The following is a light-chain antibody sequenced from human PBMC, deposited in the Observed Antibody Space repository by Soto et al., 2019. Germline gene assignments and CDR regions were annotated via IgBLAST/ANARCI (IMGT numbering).Light chain of an antibody. J-gene: IGKJ1*01. CDR1: QSISSW. CDR3: QQDKTYGA. Sequence: DIQMTQSPSTLSASVGDRVTITCRASQSISSWLAWYQQKPGKAPKLLIYDASRLESGVPSRFSGSGSGTEFPLTISRLPPDDFATYYCQQDKTYGAFGQGTKVEIK. CDR2: DAS. V-gene: IGKV1-5*01.